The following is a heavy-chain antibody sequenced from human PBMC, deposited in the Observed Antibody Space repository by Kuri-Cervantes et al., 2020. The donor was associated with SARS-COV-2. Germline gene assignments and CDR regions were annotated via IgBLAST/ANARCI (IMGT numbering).Heavy chain of an antibody. V-gene: IGHV3-11*01. CDR1: GFTFSDYY. CDR2: ISSSGSTI. CDR3: ARGLGVATISVRRQQENGMDV. Sequence: GESLKISCAASGFTFSDYYMSWIRQAPGKGLEWVSYISSSGSTIYYADSVKGRFTISRDNAKNSLYLQMNSLRAEDTAVYYCARGLGVATISVRRQQENGMDVWGQGTTVTVSS. J-gene: IGHJ6*02. D-gene: IGHD5-12*01.